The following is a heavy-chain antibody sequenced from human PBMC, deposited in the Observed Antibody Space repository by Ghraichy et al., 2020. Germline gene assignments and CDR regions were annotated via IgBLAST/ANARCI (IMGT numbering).Heavy chain of an antibody. CDR3: ARGIMREGFDY. CDR1: GDSVSSNFTI. J-gene: IGHJ4*02. V-gene: IGHV6-1*01. CDR2: TYYRSKWYN. Sequence: SLRLSLTCAISGDSVSSNFTIWNWIRQSPSRGLEWLGRTYYRSKWYNHYAVSVKSRITVNPDTSNNQFSLQLNSVTPEDTAVYYCARGIMREGFDYWGQGTLVTVSS.